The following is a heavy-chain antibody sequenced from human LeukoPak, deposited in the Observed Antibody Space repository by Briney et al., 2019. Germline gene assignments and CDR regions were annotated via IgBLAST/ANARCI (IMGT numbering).Heavy chain of an antibody. J-gene: IGHJ6*02. V-gene: IGHV3-30-3*01. Sequence: GGSLRLSCAASGFTFSSYAMHWVRQAPGKGLEWVAVISYDGSNKYYADSVKGRFTISRDNAKNLAFLQMNSLRVEDTAVYYCASLYGIDVWGQGSTVTVSS. CDR1: GFTFSSYA. CDR2: ISYDGSNK. CDR3: ASLYGIDV.